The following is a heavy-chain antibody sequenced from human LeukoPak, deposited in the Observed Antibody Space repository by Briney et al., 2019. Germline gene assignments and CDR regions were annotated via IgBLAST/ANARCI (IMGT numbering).Heavy chain of an antibody. CDR2: IYYSGST. CDR3: ARAYYDSSGYLARAFDI. J-gene: IGHJ3*02. D-gene: IGHD3-22*01. CDR1: GGSISSSSYY. Sequence: SETLSLTCTVSGGSISSSSYYWGWIRQPPGKGLEWIGSIYYSGSTYYNPSLKSRVTISVDTSKNQFSLKLSSVTAADTAVYYCARAYYDSSGYLARAFDIWGQGTMVTVSS. V-gene: IGHV4-39*07.